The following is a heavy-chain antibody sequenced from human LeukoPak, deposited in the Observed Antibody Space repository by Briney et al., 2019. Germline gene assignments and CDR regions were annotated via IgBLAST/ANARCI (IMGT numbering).Heavy chain of an antibody. Sequence: GASVKVSCKASGYTFSDHYIHWVRQVPGQGLEWMGWINPHSGGTNYAQKFQGRVTMTRDTAISTAYVELSGLRSDDTAVFSCARGDAQLVSLDYWGQGTLVTVSS. CDR3: ARGDAQLVSLDY. V-gene: IGHV1-2*02. D-gene: IGHD6-6*01. CDR2: INPHSGGT. J-gene: IGHJ4*02. CDR1: GYTFSDHY.